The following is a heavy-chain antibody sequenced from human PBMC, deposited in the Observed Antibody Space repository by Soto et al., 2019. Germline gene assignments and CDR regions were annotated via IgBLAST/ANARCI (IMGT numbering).Heavy chain of an antibody. J-gene: IGHJ4*02. D-gene: IGHD6-13*01. Sequence: GGSLRLSCAASGFTFSSYAMSWVRQAPGKGLEWVSAISGSGGSTYYADSVXXXXXXXXXXXXXXXXXXXXXXXXXXXXXXXXAKDSLRQQLVLFGYWGQGTLVTVSS. CDR1: GFTFSSYA. V-gene: IGHV3-23*01. CDR2: ISGSGGST. CDR3: AKDSLRQQLVLFGY.